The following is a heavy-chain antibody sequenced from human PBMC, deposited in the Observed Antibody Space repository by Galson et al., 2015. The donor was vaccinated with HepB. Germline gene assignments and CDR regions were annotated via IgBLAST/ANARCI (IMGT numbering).Heavy chain of an antibody. D-gene: IGHD1-1*01. CDR1: GFIFSTYV. V-gene: IGHV3-23*01. CDR2: ISGSGGST. Sequence: LRLSCAASGFIFSTYVMSWVHQAPGKGPEWVSSISGSGGSTYYTDSVKGRFTISRDNSKNTLYLQMNSLRAEDTAVYYCATRGTYFDYWGQGSLVTVSS. CDR3: ATRGTYFDY. J-gene: IGHJ4*02.